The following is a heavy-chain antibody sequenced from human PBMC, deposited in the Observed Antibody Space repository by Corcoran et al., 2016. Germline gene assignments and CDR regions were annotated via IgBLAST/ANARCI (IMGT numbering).Heavy chain of an antibody. CDR1: GFTFSSYW. CDR3: ARETVTATLNWFDP. D-gene: IGHD2-21*02. V-gene: IGHV3-74*01. CDR2: INSDGSST. Sequence: EVQLVESGGGLVQPGGSLRLSCAASGFTFSSYWMHWVRQAPGKGLEWVSRINSDGSSTGYADSVKGRFTISRDKAKNTLYLQMNSMRAEDTAVYSCARETVTATLNWFDPWGQGTLVTVSS. J-gene: IGHJ5*02.